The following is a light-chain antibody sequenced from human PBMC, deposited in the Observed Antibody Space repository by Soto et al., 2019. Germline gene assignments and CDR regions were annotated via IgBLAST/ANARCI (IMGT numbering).Light chain of an antibody. J-gene: IGKJ1*01. V-gene: IGKV1-5*03. Sequence: DIQMTQSPSTLSASVGDRVTITCRASQYIHNYLAWYQQKPGEAPKLLIYEAANLESGVPSRFSGSGTGTEFTLTISSLQPDDFATYCCQQSNNYPLTFGQGTRVEI. CDR2: EAA. CDR3: QQSNNYPLT. CDR1: QYIHNY.